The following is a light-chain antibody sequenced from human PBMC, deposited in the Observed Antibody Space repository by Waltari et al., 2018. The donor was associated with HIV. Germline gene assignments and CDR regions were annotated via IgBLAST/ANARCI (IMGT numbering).Light chain of an antibody. J-gene: IGLJ2*01. CDR2: DDD. V-gene: IGLV3-21*04. CDR3: QVWDFRSDEVI. Sequence: SYMLTQSPSVSVAPGKTAAITCGGNDIGSKRVHWYQHKSGQAPVLIIYDDDDRPSGIPERCAGSNSANTATLTITRGEAGDEADYFCQVWDFRSDEVIFGGGTKMTVL. CDR1: DIGSKR.